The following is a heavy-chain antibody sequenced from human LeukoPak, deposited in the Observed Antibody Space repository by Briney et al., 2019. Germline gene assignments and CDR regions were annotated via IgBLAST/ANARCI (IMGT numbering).Heavy chain of an antibody. Sequence: GESLKISCKGSGYGFTNYWIGWVRQMPGKDLEWMGIFSPGDSDSRYSPSFQGQVTISADKSISTVYLQWSSLKASDTAMYYCARLASAWNFDYWGQGTLVTVSS. CDR2: FSPGDSDS. CDR1: GYGFTNYW. V-gene: IGHV5-51*01. D-gene: IGHD6-19*01. J-gene: IGHJ4*02. CDR3: ARLASAWNFDY.